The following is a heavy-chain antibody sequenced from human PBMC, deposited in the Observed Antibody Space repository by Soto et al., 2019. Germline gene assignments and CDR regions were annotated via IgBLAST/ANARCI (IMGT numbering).Heavy chain of an antibody. CDR1: VFTFCSYA. V-gene: IGHV3-30*04. CDR3: ARDGGEGYSAYDPDYFDY. D-gene: IGHD5-12*01. Sequence: LRLACETSVFTFCSYAMHWVRQAPCEGLGWVTVITNDGSNNYYAASVKGRFTISSDNSTNTLYLQQNSLRAEDKAVYYCARDGGEGYSAYDPDYFDYWGQGTLVTVYS. J-gene: IGHJ4*02. CDR2: ITNDGSNN.